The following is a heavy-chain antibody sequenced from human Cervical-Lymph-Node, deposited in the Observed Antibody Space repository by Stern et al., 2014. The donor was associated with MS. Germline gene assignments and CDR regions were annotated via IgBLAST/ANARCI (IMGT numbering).Heavy chain of an antibody. CDR1: GDAFSNFD. J-gene: IGHJ4*02. V-gene: IGHV1-69*01. Sequence: VQLVQSGPEVKKPGSSVKVSCRASGDAFSNFDIGWVRQAPGQGPGWLGGITPLFGTANYAQRFQGRVTFTADESTSTTYMELRSLRSEDTAVYYCARHQGGLAAYWGQGTLVTVSS. CDR2: ITPLFGTA. D-gene: IGHD6-13*01. CDR3: ARHQGGLAAY.